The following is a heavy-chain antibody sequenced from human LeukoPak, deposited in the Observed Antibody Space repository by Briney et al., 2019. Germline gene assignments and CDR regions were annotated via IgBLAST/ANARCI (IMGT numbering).Heavy chain of an antibody. V-gene: IGHV3-74*03. CDR3: TRDRFYAMDA. CDR1: GFTFSSYW. J-gene: IGHJ6*02. Sequence: GGSLRLSCVASGFTFSSYWMHWVRQAPGKGLVWISRITIDGTGTTYADAVKGRFTISRDSAKNTLYLQMNSLRAEDTAVYYCTRDRFYAMDAWGQGTTVTVAS. CDR2: ITIDGTGT.